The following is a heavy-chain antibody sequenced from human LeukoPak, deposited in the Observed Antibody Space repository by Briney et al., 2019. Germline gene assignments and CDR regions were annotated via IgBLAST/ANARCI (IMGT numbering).Heavy chain of an antibody. J-gene: IGHJ4*02. CDR2: IYYSGST. Sequence: SETLSLTCTVSGGSISSGDYSWSWIRQPPGKGLEWIGYIYYSGSTYYNPSLKSRVTISVDTSKNQLSLKLSSVTAADTAVYYCARAGRDYVWGSYRYFDYWGQGTLVTVSS. CDR1: GGSISSGDYS. V-gene: IGHV4-30-4*01. D-gene: IGHD3-16*02. CDR3: ARAGRDYVWGSYRYFDY.